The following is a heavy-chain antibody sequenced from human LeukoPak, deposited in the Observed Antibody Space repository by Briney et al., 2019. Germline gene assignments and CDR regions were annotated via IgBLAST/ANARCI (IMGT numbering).Heavy chain of an antibody. Sequence: GASVKVSCKASGGTFSSYAISWVRQAPGQGLEWMGWMNPNSGNTGYAQKFQGRVTMTRNTSISTAYMELSSLRSEDTAVYYCARGPRYCSGGSCYSEYYFDYWGQGTLVTVSS. V-gene: IGHV1-8*02. CDR2: MNPNSGNT. CDR1: GGTFSSYA. J-gene: IGHJ4*02. D-gene: IGHD2-15*01. CDR3: ARGPRYCSGGSCYSEYYFDY.